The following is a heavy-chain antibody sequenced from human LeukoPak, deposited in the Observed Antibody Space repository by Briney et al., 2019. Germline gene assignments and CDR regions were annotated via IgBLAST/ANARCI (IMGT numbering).Heavy chain of an antibody. V-gene: IGHV3-7*04. CDR3: ARWRTAYDY. CDR1: RFTFSSYW. CDR2: IKQDGSEK. J-gene: IGHJ4*02. D-gene: IGHD3/OR15-3a*01. Sequence: SGGSLRLSCAASRFTFSSYWMGWVRQAPGKGLEWVANIKQDGSEKYYVDSVKGRFTISRDNAKNSLYLQMNSLRAEDTAVYYCARWRTAYDYWGQGTLVTVSS.